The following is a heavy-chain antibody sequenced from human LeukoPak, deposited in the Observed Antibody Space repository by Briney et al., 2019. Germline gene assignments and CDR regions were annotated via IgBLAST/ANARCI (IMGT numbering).Heavy chain of an antibody. D-gene: IGHD1-1*01. J-gene: IGHJ4*02. Sequence: GGSLRLSCTASGFTFSTYEMNWVRQAPGKGLEWVSYISGSGSTIYYADSVKGRFTISRDNAKNLLYLQMSSLRAEDTALYYCAREGGWATTANDYWGQGTLVTVSS. CDR2: ISGSGSTI. CDR3: AREGGWATTANDY. CDR1: GFTFSTYE. V-gene: IGHV3-48*03.